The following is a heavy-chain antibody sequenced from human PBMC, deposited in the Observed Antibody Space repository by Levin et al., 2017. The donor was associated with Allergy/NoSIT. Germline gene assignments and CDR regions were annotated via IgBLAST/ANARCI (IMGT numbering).Heavy chain of an antibody. D-gene: IGHD4-17*01. V-gene: IGHV3-30*18. Sequence: GESLKISCAASGFTFSSYGMHWVRQAPGKGLEWVAVISYDGSNKYYADSVKGRFTISRDNSKNTLYLQMNSLRAEDTAVYYCAKSTDGDYVADYWGQGTLVTVSS. CDR3: AKSTDGDYVADY. CDR1: GFTFSSYG. CDR2: ISYDGSNK. J-gene: IGHJ4*02.